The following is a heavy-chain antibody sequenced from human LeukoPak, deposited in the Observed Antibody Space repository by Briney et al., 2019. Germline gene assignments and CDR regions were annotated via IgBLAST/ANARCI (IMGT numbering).Heavy chain of an antibody. CDR2: IKQDGSEK. D-gene: IGHD3-16*01. V-gene: IGHV3-7*01. CDR1: GFTFCIYW. J-gene: IGHJ4*02. Sequence: PGGSLRLSCAASGFTFCIYWMSWVRQAPGKGLEWVANIKQDGSEKYYVDSVKGRFTISRDNAKNSLYLQMNSLRAEDTAVYYCATTGNDYVWGTQFDYWGQGTLVTVSS. CDR3: ATTGNDYVWGTQFDY.